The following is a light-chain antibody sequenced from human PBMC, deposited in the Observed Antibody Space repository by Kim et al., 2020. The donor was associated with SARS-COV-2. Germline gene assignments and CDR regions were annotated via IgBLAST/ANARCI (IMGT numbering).Light chain of an antibody. V-gene: IGLV3-19*01. Sequence: SSELTQDPAVSVALGQTVRITCQGDSLRSYYATWYQQKPGQAPIVVIYGKNNRPSGIPDRFSGSSSGDTASLTITGTQAGDEADYYCNSRGTNDNVLFGVGTKLTVL. CDR3: NSRGTNDNVL. CDR1: SLRSYY. J-gene: IGLJ2*01. CDR2: GKN.